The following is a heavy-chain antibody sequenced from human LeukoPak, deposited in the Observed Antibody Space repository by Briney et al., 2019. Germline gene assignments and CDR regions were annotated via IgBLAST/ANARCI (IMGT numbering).Heavy chain of an antibody. D-gene: IGHD3-22*01. CDR1: GDSVSRSDSY. CDR2: IYYSGRT. CDR3: ARRRYYDGSGYLE. Sequence: SETLSLTCSVSGDSVSRSDSYWDWIRQPPGKGLEWSGTIYYSGRTYYSPSLKSRVTMSVDPSNNQFSLNLRSVTAADTALYYCARRRYYDGSGYLEWGQGTLLSVSS. J-gene: IGHJ1*01. V-gene: IGHV4-39*01.